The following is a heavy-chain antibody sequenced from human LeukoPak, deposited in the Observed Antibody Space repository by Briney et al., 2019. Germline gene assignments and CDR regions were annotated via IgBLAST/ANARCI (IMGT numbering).Heavy chain of an antibody. CDR1: GGSISSYY. Sequence: SETLSLTCTVSGGSISSYYWSWIRQPPGKGLEWIGYIYYSGSTNYNPSLKSRVTISVDTSKNQFSLKLSSVTAADTAVYYCARDRYEDYYYYYYMDVWGKGTTVTVSS. CDR3: ARDRYEDYYYYYYMDV. D-gene: IGHD5-12*01. V-gene: IGHV4-59*01. J-gene: IGHJ6*03. CDR2: IYYSGST.